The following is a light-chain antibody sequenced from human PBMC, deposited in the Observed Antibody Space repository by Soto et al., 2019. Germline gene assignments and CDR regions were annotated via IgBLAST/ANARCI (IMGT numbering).Light chain of an antibody. J-gene: IGKJ2*01. Sequence: EIVLTQSPGTLSLSPGDRATLSCRASQIVSSNYLAWYQQKPGQTPRLLIYGASSRATGIPDRFSGSGSGTDFTLTISRLETEDFAVYYCQQYGTTLATFGQGTKLEIK. CDR1: QIVSSNY. CDR3: QQYGTTLAT. CDR2: GAS. V-gene: IGKV3-20*01.